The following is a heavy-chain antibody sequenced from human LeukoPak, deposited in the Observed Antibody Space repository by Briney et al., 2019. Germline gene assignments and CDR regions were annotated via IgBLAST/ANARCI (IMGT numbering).Heavy chain of an antibody. J-gene: IGHJ4*02. CDR1: GFTFSNYA. D-gene: IGHD6-19*01. CDR2: IRDSGAYG. CDR3: AKRARYNSARATDFDS. V-gene: IGHV3-23*01. Sequence: GRTLTLSCAASGFTFSNYAMGWVRQAPGKGLEFVSTIRDSGAYGFYADSVKGRFTISRDNSNNLVYLQMNNLRAEDTAEYYCAKRARYNSARATDFDSWGQGTQVTVSS.